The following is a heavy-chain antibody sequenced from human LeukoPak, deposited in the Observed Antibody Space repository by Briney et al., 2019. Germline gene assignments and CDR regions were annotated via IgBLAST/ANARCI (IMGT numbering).Heavy chain of an antibody. J-gene: IGHJ4*02. D-gene: IGHD3-9*01. CDR2: IKSKTDGGTT. CDR1: GFTFSNAW. Sequence: GGSLRLFCAASGFTFSNAWRSWVRQAPGKGLDWVGGIKSKTDGGTTDYAAPVKGRFTISRDDSKNTLYLQMNSLKTEDTAVYYCTTEALYYDILTGYCFDYWGQGTLVAVSS. V-gene: IGHV3-15*01. CDR3: TTEALYYDILTGYCFDY.